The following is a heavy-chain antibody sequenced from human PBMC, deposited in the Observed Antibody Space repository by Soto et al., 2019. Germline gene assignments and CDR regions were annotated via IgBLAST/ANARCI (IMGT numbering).Heavy chain of an antibody. CDR2: ISASESST. V-gene: IGHV3-23*01. CDR1: GFIFSHYA. D-gene: IGHD3-10*01. Sequence: EVQLLESGGGLVQPGGSLRLSCAASGFIFSHYAMTWVRQAPGKGLEWVSTISASESSTYYADSVKGRFTVSRDNSRNKLYLQMTSLRAEDTAVYYCAKKYSYGSGTYLFHFDYWGQGTLVTVSS. CDR3: AKKYSYGSGTYLFHFDY. J-gene: IGHJ4*02.